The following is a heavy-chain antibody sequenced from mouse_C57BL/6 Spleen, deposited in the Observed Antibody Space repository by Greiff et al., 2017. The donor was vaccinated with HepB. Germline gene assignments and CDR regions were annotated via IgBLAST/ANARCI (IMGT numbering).Heavy chain of an antibody. Sequence: VQLQQSGAELVKPGASVKMSCKASGYTFTSYWITWVKQRPGQGLEWIGDIYPGSGSTNYNEKFKSKATLTVDTSSSTAYMQLSSLTSEDSAVYYCARWMGGYSYFDYWGQGTTLTVSS. CDR2: IYPGSGST. V-gene: IGHV1-55*01. D-gene: IGHD2-3*01. J-gene: IGHJ2*01. CDR3: ARWMGGYSYFDY. CDR1: GYTFTSYW.